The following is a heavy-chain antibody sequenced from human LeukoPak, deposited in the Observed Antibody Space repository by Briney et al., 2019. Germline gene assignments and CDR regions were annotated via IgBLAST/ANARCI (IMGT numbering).Heavy chain of an antibody. CDR1: GYTFTSYV. J-gene: IGHJ4*02. V-gene: IGHV1-18*01. CDR2: ISAYNGNT. CDR3: ARGGYYDSSGYYYVAPFDY. Sequence: ASVKVSCKASGYTFTSYVISWVRQAPGQGLEWMGWISAYNGNTNYAQKFQGRVTMTRNTSISTAYMELSSLRSEDTAVYYCARGGYYDSSGYYYVAPFDYWGQGTLVTVSS. D-gene: IGHD3-22*01.